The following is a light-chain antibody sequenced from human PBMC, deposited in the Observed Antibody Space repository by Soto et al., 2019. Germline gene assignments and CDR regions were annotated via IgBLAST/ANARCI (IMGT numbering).Light chain of an antibody. CDR2: AAS. V-gene: IGKV1-39*01. CDR1: QNISDP. Sequence: DIPMTPSPSSLSASVRDRVTITCRASQNISDPLNWYQHQPGQAPKLLIYAASSLQSGVPSRFSGSGSETDFTLTISSLQPEDFASYFCQRSWTFGQGTKL. CDR3: QRSWT. J-gene: IGKJ2*01.